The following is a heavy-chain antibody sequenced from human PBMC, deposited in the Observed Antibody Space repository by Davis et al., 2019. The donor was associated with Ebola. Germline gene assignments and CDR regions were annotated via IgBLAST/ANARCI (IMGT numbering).Heavy chain of an antibody. Sequence: HTGGSLRLSCAASGFTFSSYWMHWVRQAPGKGLVWVSCINRDGSTTTYADSVKGRFTISRDNSKNTLYLQMNSLRAEDTAVYHCARAVQGVAATVPYYFYGMDVWGQGTTVTVSS. CDR2: INRDGSTT. CDR3: ARAVQGVAATVPYYFYGMDV. V-gene: IGHV3-74*03. CDR1: GFTFSSYW. J-gene: IGHJ6*02. D-gene: IGHD6-25*01.